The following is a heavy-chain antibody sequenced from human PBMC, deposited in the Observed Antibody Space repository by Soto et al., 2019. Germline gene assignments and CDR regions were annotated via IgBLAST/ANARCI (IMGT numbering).Heavy chain of an antibody. J-gene: IGHJ3*01. CDR3: ARGPGSGIHLSTFDG. CDR2: IWYHGNKE. V-gene: IGHV3-33*01. Sequence: QVQLVESGGGVVQPGTSLRLSCAASGFTFSTYGMNWVRQAPGKGLEWVALIWYHGNKEDYADSVKGRFTISRDNSKNTVFLQIHSLRAEDTAVYYCARGPGSGIHLSTFDGWGEGTMFTGSS. CDR1: GFTFSTYG. D-gene: IGHD3-10*01.